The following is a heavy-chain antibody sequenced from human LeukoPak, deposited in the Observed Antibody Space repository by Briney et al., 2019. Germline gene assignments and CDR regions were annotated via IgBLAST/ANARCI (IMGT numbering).Heavy chain of an antibody. CDR3: ARDSMGGYDSYFDD. V-gene: IGHV3-21*01. D-gene: IGHD5-12*01. Sequence: GGSLRLSCAASGFTFSSYSMNWVRQAPGKGLEWGSSISSSSSYIYYADSVKGRFTISRDNAKNSLYLQMNSLRAEDTAVYYCARDSMGGYDSYFDDWGQGTLVTVSS. CDR2: ISSSSSYI. CDR1: GFTFSSYS. J-gene: IGHJ4*02.